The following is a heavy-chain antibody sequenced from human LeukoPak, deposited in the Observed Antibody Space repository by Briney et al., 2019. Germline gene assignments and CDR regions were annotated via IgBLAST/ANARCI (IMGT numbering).Heavy chain of an antibody. V-gene: IGHV3-21*01. CDR1: GFTFSKYN. D-gene: IGHD2-21*02. CDR2: ISRSSIYT. J-gene: IGHJ4*02. Sequence: PGGSLRLSCAASGFTFSKYNMNWVRQAPGKGLGWVSSISRSSIYTYYEDSVKGRFTISRDNAKNSLYLQMNSLRVEDTAVYYCARDPLYCGGDCYHDYWGQGTLVTVSS. CDR3: ARDPLYCGGDCYHDY.